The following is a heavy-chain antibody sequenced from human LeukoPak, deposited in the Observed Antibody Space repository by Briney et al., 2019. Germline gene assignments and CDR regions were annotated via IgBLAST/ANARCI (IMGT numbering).Heavy chain of an antibody. J-gene: IGHJ6*03. CDR2: IYTSGST. CDR3: AREAADCSSTSCYFEARYYYYYYMDV. V-gene: IGHV4-61*02. D-gene: IGHD2-2*01. Sequence: SETLSLTCTVSGGSISSGSYYWSWIRQPAGKGLEWIGRIYTSGSTNYNPSLKSRVTISVDTSKNQFSLKLSSVTAADTAVYYCAREAADCSSTSCYFEARYYYYYYMDVWGKGTTVTISS. CDR1: GGSISSGSYY.